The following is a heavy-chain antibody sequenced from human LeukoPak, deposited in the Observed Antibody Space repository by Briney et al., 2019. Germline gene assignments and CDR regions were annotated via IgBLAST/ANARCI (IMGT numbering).Heavy chain of an antibody. CDR3: ARGPSTLFDY. V-gene: IGHV3-48*01. CDR2: ISSSSTSI. Sequence: GGSLRLSCVASGFMFSDYSMTWVRQAPGKGLDIVSYISSSSTSIYYADSVKGRFTISGDNAKKSLYLQMNSLRAEDTAVYYCARGPSTLFDYWGQGTLVTVSS. D-gene: IGHD3-16*01. CDR1: GFMFSDYS. J-gene: IGHJ4*02.